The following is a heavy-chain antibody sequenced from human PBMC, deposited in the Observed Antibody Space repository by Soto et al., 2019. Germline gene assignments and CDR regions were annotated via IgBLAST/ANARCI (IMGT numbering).Heavy chain of an antibody. V-gene: IGHV4-39*01. CDR2: VYYSGNT. Sequence: NLPETLSLTCTVSGGSLVTSSYDWAWIRQSPGKGLEVIGSVYYSGNTYYNPSLKGRVTMSVDTSQSLFSVNLSSVTAADTAVYYCARQIIAAPGTGSVNYFDVWGQGTLVTVSS. CDR3: ARQIIAAPGTGSVNYFDV. J-gene: IGHJ4*02. CDR1: GGSLVTSSYD. D-gene: IGHD6-13*01.